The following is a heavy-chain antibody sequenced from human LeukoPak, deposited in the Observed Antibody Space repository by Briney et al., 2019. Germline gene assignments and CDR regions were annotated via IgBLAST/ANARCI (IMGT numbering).Heavy chain of an antibody. CDR3: ARELGGYGSGSYAHYYYMDV. D-gene: IGHD3-10*01. CDR1: GFTFSSYE. V-gene: IGHV3-48*03. CDR2: ISSSGSTI. Sequence: GGSLRLFCAASGFTFSSYEMNWVRQAPGKGLEWVSYISSSGSTIYYADSVKGRFTISRDNAKNSLYLQMNSLRAEDTAVYYCARELGGYGSGSYAHYYYMDVWGKGTTVTISS. J-gene: IGHJ6*03.